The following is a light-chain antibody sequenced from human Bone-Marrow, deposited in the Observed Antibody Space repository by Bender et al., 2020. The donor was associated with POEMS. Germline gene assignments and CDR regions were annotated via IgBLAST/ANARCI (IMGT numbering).Light chain of an antibody. CDR2: EGS. V-gene: IGLV2-23*01. CDR1: SSDVGGYNY. J-gene: IGLJ1*01. CDR3: SSYAGSGTYV. Sequence: QSALTQPPSASGSPGQSVTISCTGTSSDVGGYNYVSWYQQHPGKAPKLMIYEGSKRPSGVSNRFSGSKSGNTASLTISGLQAEDEADYYCSSYAGSGTYVFGTGTKVTVL.